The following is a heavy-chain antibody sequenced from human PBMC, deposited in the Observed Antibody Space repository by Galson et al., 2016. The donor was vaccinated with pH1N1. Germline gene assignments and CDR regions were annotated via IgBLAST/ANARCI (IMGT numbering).Heavy chain of an antibody. D-gene: IGHD3-16*01. J-gene: IGHJ3*01. CDR3: AHREVMITNAFDF. CDR2: IYWDDDK. CDR1: GFSVSRSGMG. Sequence: PALVKPTQTLTLTCNFSGFSVSRSGMGVGWIRQPPGKALEWLAVIYWDDDKRYSPSLKSRLTITKDTSKNQVVLKMTNMDPADTATYYCAHREVMITNAFDFWGQGTMVTVSS. V-gene: IGHV2-5*02.